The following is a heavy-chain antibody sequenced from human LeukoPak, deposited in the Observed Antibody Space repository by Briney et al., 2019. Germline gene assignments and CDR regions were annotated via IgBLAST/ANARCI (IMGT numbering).Heavy chain of an antibody. CDR1: GGSISSYY. Sequence: PSETLSLTCTVSGGSISSYYWSWTRQPAGKGLEWIGRIYTSGSTNYNPSLKSRVTMSVDTSKNQFSLKLSSVTAADTAVYYCARDSSDYGDYHFDYWGQGTLVTVSS. CDR3: ARDSSDYGDYHFDY. V-gene: IGHV4-4*07. J-gene: IGHJ4*02. D-gene: IGHD4-17*01. CDR2: IYTSGST.